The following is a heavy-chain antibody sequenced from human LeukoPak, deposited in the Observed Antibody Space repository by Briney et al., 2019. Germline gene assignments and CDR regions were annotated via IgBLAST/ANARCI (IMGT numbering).Heavy chain of an antibody. CDR3: ARGPSSGSGSSYFDS. CDR2: INHSGST. J-gene: IGHJ4*02. V-gene: IGHV4-34*01. D-gene: IGHD3-10*01. CDR1: GGSFSGYY. Sequence: SETLSLTCAVYGGSFSGYYWSWTRQPPGKGLEWIGEINHSGSTNYNSSLKSRVTLSVDTSKNQFSLKLSSVTAADTGLYFCARGPSSGSGSSYFDSWGQGILVTVSS.